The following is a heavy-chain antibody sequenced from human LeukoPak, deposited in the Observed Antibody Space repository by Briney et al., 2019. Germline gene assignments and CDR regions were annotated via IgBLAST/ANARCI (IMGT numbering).Heavy chain of an antibody. CDR1: GFTFSSYS. V-gene: IGHV3-48*04. D-gene: IGHD6-6*01. J-gene: IGHJ5*02. CDR2: ISSSGSTI. Sequence: GGSLRLSCAASGFTFSSYSMNWVRQAPGKGLEWVSYISSSGSTIYYADSVKGRFTISRDNAKNSLYLQMNSLRAEDTAVYYCARGAKYSSSSISLWFDPWGQGTLVTVSS. CDR3: ARGAKYSSSSISLWFDP.